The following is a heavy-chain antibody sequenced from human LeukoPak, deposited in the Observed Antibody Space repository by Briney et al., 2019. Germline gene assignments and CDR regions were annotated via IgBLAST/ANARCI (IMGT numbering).Heavy chain of an antibody. CDR3: AREYGDFDY. V-gene: IGHV4-34*01. Sequence: SETLSLTCAVYGGSFSGYYWSWIRQPPGKGLEWIGEINHSGSTNYNPSLKSRVTMSVDTSKNQFSLKLNSVTAADTAVYYCAREYGDFDYWGQGTLVTVSS. CDR1: GGSFSGYY. CDR2: INHSGST. J-gene: IGHJ4*02. D-gene: IGHD4-17*01.